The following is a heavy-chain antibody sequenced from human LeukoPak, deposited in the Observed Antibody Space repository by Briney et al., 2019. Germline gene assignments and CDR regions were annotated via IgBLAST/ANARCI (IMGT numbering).Heavy chain of an antibody. V-gene: IGHV3-74*01. J-gene: IGHJ6*02. CDR3: ARVPPSYYGMDV. CDR1: GFTFSSYW. CDR2: ITTDGSGT. Sequence: GRSLRLSCAASGFTFSSYWMHWVRQVPGMGLVWVSHITTDGSGTRYADSVKGRFTISRDNAKNTLYLQMNSLRAEVTAVYYCARVPPSYYGMDVWGQGTTVTVSS.